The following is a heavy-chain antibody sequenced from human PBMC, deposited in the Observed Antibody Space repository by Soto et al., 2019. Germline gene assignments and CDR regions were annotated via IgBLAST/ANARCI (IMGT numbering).Heavy chain of an antibody. CDR2: ISYDGSNK. J-gene: IGHJ4*02. D-gene: IGHD3-3*01. V-gene: IGHV3-30*18. CDR1: GFTFSSYG. Sequence: GGSLRLSCAASGFTFSSYGMHWVRQAPGKGLEWVAVISYDGSNKYYADSVKGRFTISRDNSKNTLYLQMNSLRAEDTAVYYCEKDRANYDFWSHTGYWGQGTLVTVSS. CDR3: EKDRANYDFWSHTGY.